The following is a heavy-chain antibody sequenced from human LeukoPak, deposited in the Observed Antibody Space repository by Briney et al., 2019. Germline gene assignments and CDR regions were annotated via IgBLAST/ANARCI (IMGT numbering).Heavy chain of an antibody. CDR3: GTAGARVSPKMDV. Sequence: GGSLRLSCAASGFTFSSYAMSWVRQAPGKGLEWVSAISGSGGSTYYADSVKGRFTISRDNSKNTLYLQMNRLKAEDTAVYYWGTAGARVSPKMDVWGQGTTVTVSS. V-gene: IGHV3-23*01. CDR1: GFTFSSYA. J-gene: IGHJ6*02. D-gene: IGHD2/OR15-2a*01. CDR2: ISGSGGST.